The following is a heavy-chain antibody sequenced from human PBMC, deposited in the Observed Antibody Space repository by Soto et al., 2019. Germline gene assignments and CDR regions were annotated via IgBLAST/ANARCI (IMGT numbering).Heavy chain of an antibody. V-gene: IGHV4-34*01. CDR1: GGSFSGYY. CDR2: INHSGST. CDR3: ARGVTRAGIQLWSFDY. Sequence: SETLSLTCAVYGGSFSGYYWSWIRQPPGKGLEWIGEINHSGSTNYNPSLKSRVTISVDTSKNQFSLKLSSVTAADTAVYYCARGVTRAGIQLWSFDYWGQGTLVTVSS. D-gene: IGHD5-18*01. J-gene: IGHJ4*02.